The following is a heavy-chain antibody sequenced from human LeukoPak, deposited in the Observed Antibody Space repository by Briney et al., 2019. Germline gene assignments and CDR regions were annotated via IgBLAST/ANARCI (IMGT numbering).Heavy chain of an antibody. CDR3: ARDRNFDTSGYYYVRAFDI. CDR1: GFTFSTYS. V-gene: IGHV3-48*02. J-gene: IGHJ3*02. Sequence: GGSLRLSCAASGFTFSTYSMNWVRQAPGKGLEWVSYISSSSSTMSYADSVKGRFTISRDNAKNSLYLQMNSLRDEDTAVYYCARDRNFDTSGYYYVRAFDIWGQGTMVTVSS. CDR2: ISSSSSTM. D-gene: IGHD3-22*01.